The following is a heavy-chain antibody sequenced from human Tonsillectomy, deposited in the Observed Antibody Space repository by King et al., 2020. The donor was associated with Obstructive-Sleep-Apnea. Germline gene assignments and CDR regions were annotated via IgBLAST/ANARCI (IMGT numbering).Heavy chain of an antibody. Sequence: VQLVESGGGVVQPGGSLRLSCAASGFTFSSYDIHWVRQAPGKGLEWVAFIRYDGSDKYYADSVKGRFTISRDNFKNTLYLQMNSLRAEDTAVYYCARNDMITFGGPMIDYWGQGTLVTVSS. J-gene: IGHJ4*02. CDR1: GFTFSSYD. CDR2: IRYDGSDK. D-gene: IGHD3-16*01. CDR3: ARNDMITFGGPMIDY. V-gene: IGHV3-30*02.